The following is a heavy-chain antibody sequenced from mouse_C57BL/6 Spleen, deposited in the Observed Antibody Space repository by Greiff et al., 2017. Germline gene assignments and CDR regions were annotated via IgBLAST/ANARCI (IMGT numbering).Heavy chain of an antibody. CDR3: ARTHDGYLYYFDY. CDR1: GYAFSSSW. V-gene: IGHV1-82*01. D-gene: IGHD2-3*01. Sequence: QVQLQQSGPELVKPGASVKLSCKASGYAFSSSWMNWVKQRPGKGLEWIGRIYPGDGDTNYNGKFKGKATLTADKSSSTAYMQLSSLTSEDSAVYFCARTHDGYLYYFDYWGQGTTLTVSS. CDR2: IYPGDGDT. J-gene: IGHJ2*01.